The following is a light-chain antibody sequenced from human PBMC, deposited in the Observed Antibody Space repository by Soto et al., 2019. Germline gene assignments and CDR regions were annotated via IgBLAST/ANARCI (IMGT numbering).Light chain of an antibody. CDR3: QQYNNWPRT. J-gene: IGKJ1*01. CDR2: AAS. V-gene: IGKV3-20*01. Sequence: EIVLTQSPGTLSLSPGQRATLSCRASQSLSSSNLAWYQQKPGQAPRLLIYAASSRATDIPDRFSGSGSGTDFTLTISRLEPEDFAVYICQQYNNWPRTFGQGTKVDIK. CDR1: QSLSSSN.